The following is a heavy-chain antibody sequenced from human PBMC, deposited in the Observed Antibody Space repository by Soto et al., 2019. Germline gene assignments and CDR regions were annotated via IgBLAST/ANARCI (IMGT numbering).Heavy chain of an antibody. CDR1: GFTFSSYW. CDR2: IKQDGSEK. V-gene: IGHV3-7*01. J-gene: IGHJ4*02. D-gene: IGHD3-22*01. Sequence: VQLVESGGGLVQPGGSLRLSFAASGFTFSSYWMSWVRQAPGKGLEWVANIKQDGSEKYYVDSVEGRFTISRDNAKNSLYLQMNSLRAEDTAVYYCARDGTTYYYVDWGQGTLVTVSS. CDR3: ARDGTTYYYVD.